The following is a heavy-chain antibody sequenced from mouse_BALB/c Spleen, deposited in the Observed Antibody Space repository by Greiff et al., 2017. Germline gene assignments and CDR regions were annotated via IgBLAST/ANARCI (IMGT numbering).Heavy chain of an antibody. CDR3: ARSYGRAMDY. Sequence: QVQLQQSGAELVRPGVSVKISCKGSGYTFTDYDMHWVKQSHAKSLEWIGVISTYYGDASYNQKFKGKATMTVDKSSSTAYMELARLTSEDSAIYYCARSYGRAMDYWGQGTSVTVSS. D-gene: IGHD1-1*02. CDR2: ISTYYGDA. V-gene: IGHV1S137*01. CDR1: GYTFTDYD. J-gene: IGHJ4*01.